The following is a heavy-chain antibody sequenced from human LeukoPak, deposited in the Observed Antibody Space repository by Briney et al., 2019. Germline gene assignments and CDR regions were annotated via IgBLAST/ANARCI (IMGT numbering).Heavy chain of an antibody. CDR2: IKRKGDDGTI. D-gene: IGHD3/OR15-3a*01. CDR1: GSTFSNAW. Sequence: GGSLRLSCAASGSTFSNAWMSWVRQAPGRGLEWVGRIKRKGDDGTIDYAAPVKGRLSISRDDSKNTLYLQMNSLKSEDTAVCYCTAGTGRSDFDYWGQGTLVTVSS. V-gene: IGHV3-15*01. J-gene: IGHJ4*02. CDR3: TAGTGRSDFDY.